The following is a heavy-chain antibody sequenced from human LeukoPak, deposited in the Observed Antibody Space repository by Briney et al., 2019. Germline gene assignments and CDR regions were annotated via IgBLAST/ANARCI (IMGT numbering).Heavy chain of an antibody. CDR1: GFNFNNAW. D-gene: IGHD2-15*01. CDR3: ARTYCIGSSCPGVFEY. CDR2: ISDSGGRT. J-gene: IGHJ4*02. V-gene: IGHV3-23*01. Sequence: GGSLRLSCTTSGFNFNNAWMNWVRQAPGKGLEWVSVISDSGGRTYSAASVKGRFTISRDNSKDTLYLQMNSLRAEDTAVYYCARTYCIGSSCPGVFEYWGQGTLVTVSS.